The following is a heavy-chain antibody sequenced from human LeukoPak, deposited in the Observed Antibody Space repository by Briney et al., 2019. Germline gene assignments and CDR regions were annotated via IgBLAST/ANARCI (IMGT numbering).Heavy chain of an antibody. V-gene: IGHV3-9*01. Sequence: GRSLRLSCAASGFTFDDYAMHWVRQAPGKGLEWVSGISWNSGCIGYADSVKGRFTISRDNAKNSLYLQMNSLRAEDTALYYCAKDARYDSSGYLNYWGQGTLVTVSS. CDR3: AKDARYDSSGYLNY. J-gene: IGHJ4*02. CDR2: ISWNSGCI. CDR1: GFTFDDYA. D-gene: IGHD3-22*01.